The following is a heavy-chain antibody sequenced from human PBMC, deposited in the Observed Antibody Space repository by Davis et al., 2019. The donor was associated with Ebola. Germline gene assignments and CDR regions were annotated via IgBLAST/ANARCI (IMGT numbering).Heavy chain of an antibody. J-gene: IGHJ4*02. CDR1: GGSISSSSYY. CDR2: IYYSGSI. D-gene: IGHD3-22*01. CDR3: ARHRAYYYDSSGYYTSYYFDY. V-gene: IGHV4-39*01. Sequence: MPSETLSLTCTIPGGSISSSSYYWGWIRQPPGKGLEWIGSIYYSGSIYYNPSLKSRVTISVDTSKNQFSLKLSSVTAADTAVYYCARHRAYYYDSSGYYTSYYFDYWGQGTLVTVSS.